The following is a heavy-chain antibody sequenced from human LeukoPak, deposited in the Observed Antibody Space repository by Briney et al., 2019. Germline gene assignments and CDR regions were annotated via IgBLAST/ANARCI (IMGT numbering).Heavy chain of an antibody. V-gene: IGHV4-34*01. D-gene: IGHD2-15*01. Sequence: SETLSLTCAVYGGSFSGYYWSWIRQPPGKGLEWIGEINHSGSTNYNPSLKSRVTISVDTSKNQFSLKLSSVTAADTAVYYCARGVMRYCSGGSCYSGYYYYYMDVWGKGTTVTVSS. CDR2: INHSGST. J-gene: IGHJ6*03. CDR1: GGSFSGYY. CDR3: ARGVMRYCSGGSCYSGYYYYYMDV.